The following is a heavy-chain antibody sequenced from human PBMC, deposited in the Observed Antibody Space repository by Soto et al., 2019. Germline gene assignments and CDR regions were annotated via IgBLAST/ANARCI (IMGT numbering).Heavy chain of an antibody. V-gene: IGHV1-18*01. Sequence: ASVKVSCKASGYTFTSYGISWVRQAPGQGLEWMGWISAYNGNTNYAQKLQGRVTMTTDTSTSTAYMELRSLRSDDTAVYYCATCSAAAGSLDFDYWGQRTLVTVSS. CDR3: ATCSAAAGSLDFDY. CDR2: ISAYNGNT. J-gene: IGHJ4*02. CDR1: GYTFTSYG. D-gene: IGHD6-13*01.